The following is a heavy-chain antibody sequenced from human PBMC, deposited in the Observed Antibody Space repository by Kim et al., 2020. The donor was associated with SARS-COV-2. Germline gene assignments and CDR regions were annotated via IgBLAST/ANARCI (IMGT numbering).Heavy chain of an antibody. CDR2: IYYSGST. V-gene: IGHV4-59*01. CDR3: ARDLTVYGRAVDY. Sequence: SETLSLTCTVSGGSISSYYWSWIRQPPGKGLEWIGYIYYSGSTNYNPSLKSRVTISVDTSKNQFSLKLSSVTAADTAVYYCARDLTVYGRAVDYWGQGTLVTVSS. D-gene: IGHD1-20*01. J-gene: IGHJ4*02. CDR1: GGSISSYY.